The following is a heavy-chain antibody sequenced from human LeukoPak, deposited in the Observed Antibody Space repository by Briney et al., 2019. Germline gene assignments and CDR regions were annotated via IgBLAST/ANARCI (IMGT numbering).Heavy chain of an antibody. V-gene: IGHV3-7*03. CDR2: INHNGNVN. CDR1: GLTFSSHQ. J-gene: IGHJ6*02. D-gene: IGHD3-16*01. CDR3: ARGGGLDV. Sequence: PGGSLRLSCAASGLTFSSHQMSWVRQAPGKGLEWVASINHNGNVNYYVDSVKGRFTISRDNAKNSLYLQMSNLRAEDTAVYFCARGGGLDVWGQGATVTVSS.